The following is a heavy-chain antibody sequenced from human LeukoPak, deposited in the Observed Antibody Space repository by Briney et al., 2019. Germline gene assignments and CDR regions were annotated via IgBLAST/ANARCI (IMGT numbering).Heavy chain of an antibody. CDR2: ISYDGRNR. Sequence: PGRSLRLSCAASGFTFGSYGMHWVRQAPGKGLQWVAVISYDGRNRYYADSVKGRFTISRDDSKNTVYLQMNSLRAEDTALNYCAKGGVATVDYFDYWGQGTLVTVSS. CDR1: GFTFGSYG. CDR3: AKGGVATVDYFDY. J-gene: IGHJ4*02. V-gene: IGHV3-30*18. D-gene: IGHD5-12*01.